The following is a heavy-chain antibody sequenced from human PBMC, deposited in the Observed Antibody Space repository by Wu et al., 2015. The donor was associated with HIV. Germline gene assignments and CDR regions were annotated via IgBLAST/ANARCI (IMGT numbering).Heavy chain of an antibody. Sequence: QVQLQESGPGLVKPSETLSLTCTVSGGSISSYYWSWIRQPPGKGLEWIGYIYYSGSTNYNPSLKSRVTISVDTSKNQFSLKLSSVTAADTAVYYCARDRCGAGRGCYYYGMDVWGQGTTVTVSS. J-gene: IGHJ6*02. CDR3: ARDRCGAGRGCYYYGMDV. CDR1: GGSISSYY. CDR2: IYYSGST. D-gene: IGHD2-15*01. V-gene: IGHV4-59*01.